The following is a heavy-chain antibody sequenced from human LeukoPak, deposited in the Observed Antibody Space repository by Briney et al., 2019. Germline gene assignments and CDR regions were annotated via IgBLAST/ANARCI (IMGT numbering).Heavy chain of an antibody. Sequence: GGSLRLSCAASGFSLSTYWMSWVRQAPGKGLEWVANIKQDESEKDYVDSVKGRFTISRDSAKNSLYLQMSSLRAEDTAVYYCAELGITMIGGVWGKGTTVTISS. CDR3: AELGITMIGGV. D-gene: IGHD3-10*02. V-gene: IGHV3-7*01. CDR2: IKQDESEK. CDR1: GFSLSTYW. J-gene: IGHJ6*04.